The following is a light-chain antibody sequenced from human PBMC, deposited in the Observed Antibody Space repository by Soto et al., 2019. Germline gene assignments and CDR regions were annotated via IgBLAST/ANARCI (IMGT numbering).Light chain of an antibody. J-gene: IGKJ1*01. CDR1: QSVNRY. V-gene: IGKV3-11*01. CDR3: QQRDIWPWT. CDR2: DAS. Sequence: EIVLTQSPATVSLSPGERATLSCWASQSVNRYLVWYQQKPGQAPRLLMYDASKRATGIPARFSGSGSGTDFTLTISSLEPEDFAVYYCQQRDIWPWTFGQGTKVDI.